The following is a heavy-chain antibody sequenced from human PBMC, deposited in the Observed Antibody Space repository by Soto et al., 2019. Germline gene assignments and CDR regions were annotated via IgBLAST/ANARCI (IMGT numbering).Heavy chain of an antibody. D-gene: IGHD2-15*01. J-gene: IGHJ4*02. CDR1: GYTFTSYD. CDR3: ARGTLLEGLLRDY. Sequence: QVQLVQSGAEVKKPGASVKVSCKASGYTFTSYDINWVRQATGQGLEWMGWKNPNSGNTGYAQKFQGRVNMTRKTSKRTANKELSSLRSEDTAVYYCARGTLLEGLLRDYWGQGNLVTVSS. CDR2: KNPNSGNT. V-gene: IGHV1-8*01.